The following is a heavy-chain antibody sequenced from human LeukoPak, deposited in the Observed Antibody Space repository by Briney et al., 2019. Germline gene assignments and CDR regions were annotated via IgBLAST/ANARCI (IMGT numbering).Heavy chain of an antibody. CDR1: GGSISLSYYY. V-gene: IGHV4-39*02. CDR3: ARTYDYVWGSYRSHSFDS. CDR2: LYHTGSA. Sequence: SETLSLTCRVSGGSISLSYYYWGWIRQPPGKGLEWIGSLYHTGSAYYNPSLKSRVTISMDVSKNHFSLKLSSVTAADTAVYYCARTYDYVWGSYRSHSFDSWGQGTLVTVSS. D-gene: IGHD3-16*02. J-gene: IGHJ4*02.